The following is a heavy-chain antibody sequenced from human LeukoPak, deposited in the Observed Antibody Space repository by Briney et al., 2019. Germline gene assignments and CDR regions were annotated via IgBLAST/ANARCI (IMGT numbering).Heavy chain of an antibody. J-gene: IGHJ4*02. CDR1: GFTFTSSS. CDR2: IAVGSGNT. Sequence: TSVKVSCKASGFTFTSSSMQWVRQARGQRLEWLGWIAVGSGNTNYAQKFQGRVTITRDMSTSTAYMELSSLRSEDTALYYCAAVSGSGYYYYFDYWGQGTLVTVSS. D-gene: IGHD3-22*01. CDR3: AAVSGSGYYYYFDY. V-gene: IGHV1-58*02.